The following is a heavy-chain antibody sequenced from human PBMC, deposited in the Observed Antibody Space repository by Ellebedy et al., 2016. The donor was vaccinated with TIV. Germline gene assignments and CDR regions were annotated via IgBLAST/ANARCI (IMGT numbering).Heavy chain of an antibody. V-gene: IGHV3-48*02. CDR2: ISSSSSTI. J-gene: IGHJ4*02. CDR1: GFTFSSYS. Sequence: GESLKISCAASGFTFSSYSMNWVRQAPGKGLEWVSYISSSSSTIYYADSVKGRFTISRDNAKNSLYLQMNSLRDEDTAVYYCARDVLSSSSNWGQGTLVTVSS. D-gene: IGHD6-6*01. CDR3: ARDVLSSSSN.